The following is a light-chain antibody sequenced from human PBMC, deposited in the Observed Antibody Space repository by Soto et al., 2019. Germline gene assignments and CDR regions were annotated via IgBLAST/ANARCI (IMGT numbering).Light chain of an antibody. Sequence: EIVLTQSPATLSLSPGDRATLSCRASQSVSSFLAWYQQRPGQAPRLLLYDTSNRATGIPARFSGSGSGTDFTLTISSLEPEDFAVYYCQHRVNWPPSWTFGQGTKVEI. V-gene: IGKV3-11*01. CDR3: QHRVNWPPSWT. CDR2: DTS. J-gene: IGKJ1*01. CDR1: QSVSSF.